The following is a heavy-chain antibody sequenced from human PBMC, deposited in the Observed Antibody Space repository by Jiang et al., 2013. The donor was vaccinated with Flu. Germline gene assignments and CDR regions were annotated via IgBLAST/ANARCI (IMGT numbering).Heavy chain of an antibody. D-gene: IGHD5-24*01. V-gene: IGHV5-51*01. CDR3: ARHGDPLRITHDGAFDI. J-gene: IGHJ3*02. CDR1: GYSFTSYW. Sequence: SGYSFTSYWIGLGAPDARKGLEWMGIIYPGDSDTRYSPSFQGQVTISADKSISTAYLQWSSLKASDTAMYYCARHGDPLRITHDGAFDIWGQGTMVTVSS. CDR2: IYPGDSDT.